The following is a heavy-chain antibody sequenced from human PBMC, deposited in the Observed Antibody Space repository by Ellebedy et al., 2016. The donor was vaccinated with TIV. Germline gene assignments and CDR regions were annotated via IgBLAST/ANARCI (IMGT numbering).Heavy chain of an antibody. V-gene: IGHV1-8*01. D-gene: IGHD2-2*01. CDR3: ARAASSSWS. CDR1: GYTFTSYD. J-gene: IGHJ4*02. Sequence: ASVKVSXXASGYTFTSYDINWVRQATGQGLEWMGWMNPNSGDTGYAQKFQGRIVMTRNTSISAAYMELTSLRSDDTAVYYCARAASSSWSWGQGTLVSVSS. CDR2: MNPNSGDT.